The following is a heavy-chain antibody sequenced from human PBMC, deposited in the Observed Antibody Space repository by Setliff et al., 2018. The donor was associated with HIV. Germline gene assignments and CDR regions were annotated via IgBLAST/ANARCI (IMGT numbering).Heavy chain of an antibody. V-gene: IGHV4-34*01. Sequence: PSETLSLTCSVYGTSFSDHYWSWVRQTPGKGLEWIGEMNQSGSSLYNPSLQSRVSISIDTSKNQFSLKLSSVTAADTAVYYCARRIDNSGSLPAKNWFDTWGQGRLVTVSS. D-gene: IGHD3-10*01. CDR1: GTSFSDHY. CDR2: MNQSGSS. CDR3: ARRIDNSGSLPAKNWFDT. J-gene: IGHJ5*02.